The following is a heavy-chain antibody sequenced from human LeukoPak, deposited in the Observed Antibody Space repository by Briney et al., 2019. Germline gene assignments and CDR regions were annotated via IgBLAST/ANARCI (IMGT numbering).Heavy chain of an antibody. CDR2: IIPIFGTA. J-gene: IGHJ4*02. V-gene: IGHV1-69*13. Sequence: SGKVSCTASGGTFSIYAISWVRQAPGQGLERMGGIIPIFGTANYAQKFQGRVTITADESTSTAYMELSSLRSEDTAVYYCARAAWGGFDYWGQGTLATVSS. CDR1: GGTFSIYA. D-gene: IGHD7-27*01. CDR3: ARAAWGGFDY.